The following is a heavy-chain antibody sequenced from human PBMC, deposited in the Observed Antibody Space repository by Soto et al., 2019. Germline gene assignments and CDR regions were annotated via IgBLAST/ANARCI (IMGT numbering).Heavy chain of an antibody. CDR1: GFTFSSYA. D-gene: IGHD3-22*01. V-gene: IGHV3-74*03. CDR2: IKSAGTGI. J-gene: IGHJ4*02. CDR3: ARESAGGYPL. Sequence: GGSLRLACAPSGFTFSSYAMSCVRHAPGKGLVWVSRIKSAGTGIAYAAHVKGRFTISRDNAKNTLHLQMNSLRAEDTAVYYCARESAGGYPLWGQGTLVTVSS.